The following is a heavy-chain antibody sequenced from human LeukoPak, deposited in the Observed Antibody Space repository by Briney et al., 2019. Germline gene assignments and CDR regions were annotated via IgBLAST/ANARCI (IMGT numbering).Heavy chain of an antibody. CDR1: GFTFSSYA. CDR3: ARDSGYSYGPDY. V-gene: IGHV3-23*01. Sequence: GGSLRLSCAASGFTFSSYAMSWVRQAPGKGLEWVSAISGSGGSTYYADSVKGRFTISRDNSKNTLYLQMNSLRAEDTAVYYCARDSGYSYGPDYWGQGTLVTVSS. D-gene: IGHD5-18*01. J-gene: IGHJ4*02. CDR2: ISGSGGST.